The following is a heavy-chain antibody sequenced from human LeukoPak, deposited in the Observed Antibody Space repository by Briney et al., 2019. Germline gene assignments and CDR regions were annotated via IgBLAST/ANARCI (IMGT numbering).Heavy chain of an antibody. D-gene: IGHD5/OR15-5a*01. Sequence: GGSLRLSCAASGFTFDDYAMHWVRQAPGKGLEWVSGISWNSGSIGYADSVKGRFTISRDNSKNTLYLQMNSLRAEDTAVYYCAKVHGVNVPEYFQHWGQSTLVTVSS. CDR1: GFTFDDYA. CDR2: ISWNSGSI. V-gene: IGHV3-9*01. J-gene: IGHJ1*01. CDR3: AKVHGVNVPEYFQH.